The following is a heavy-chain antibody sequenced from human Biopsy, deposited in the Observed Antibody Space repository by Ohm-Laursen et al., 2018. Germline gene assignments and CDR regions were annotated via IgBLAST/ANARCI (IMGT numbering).Heavy chain of an antibody. V-gene: IGHV4-4*07. D-gene: IGHD6-13*01. CDR2: IYSSGST. J-gene: IGHJ5*02. CDR3: AREPRIAAVAYFDP. CDR1: GGSISNYY. Sequence: TLSLTCTVSGGSISNYYWSWVRQPAGKGLEWIGRIYSSGSTNYNPSLKSRVTMSVDTSKNQFSLILSSMTAADTAVYYCAREPRIAAVAYFDPWGQGTLVTVSS.